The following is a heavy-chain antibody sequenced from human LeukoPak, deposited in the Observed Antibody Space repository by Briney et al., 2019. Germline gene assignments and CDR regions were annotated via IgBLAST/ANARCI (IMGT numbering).Heavy chain of an antibody. Sequence: RGESLKISCKGSGYSFTSYWINWVRQMPGKGLEWMGTIDPSDSYTNYSPAFQGHVTMSSVKSISTAYLQGSSLKAPDTAVYYCARREVVGATAFDYWGQGTLVTVSS. CDR3: ARREVVGATAFDY. V-gene: IGHV5-10-1*01. CDR1: GYSFTSYW. J-gene: IGHJ4*02. D-gene: IGHD1-26*01. CDR2: IDPSDSYT.